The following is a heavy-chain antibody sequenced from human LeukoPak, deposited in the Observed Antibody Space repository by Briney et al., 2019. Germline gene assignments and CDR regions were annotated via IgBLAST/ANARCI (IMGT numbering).Heavy chain of an antibody. J-gene: IGHJ5*02. Sequence: GASVKVSCKASGYTFTGYYMHWVRQAPGQGLEWMGWINPNSGGTNYAQKFQGRVTMTRDTSISTAYMELSRLRSDDTAVYYCARDFKQWLVRGWFDPWGQGTLVTVSS. D-gene: IGHD6-19*01. CDR3: ARDFKQWLVRGWFDP. V-gene: IGHV1-2*02. CDR2: INPNSGGT. CDR1: GYTFTGYY.